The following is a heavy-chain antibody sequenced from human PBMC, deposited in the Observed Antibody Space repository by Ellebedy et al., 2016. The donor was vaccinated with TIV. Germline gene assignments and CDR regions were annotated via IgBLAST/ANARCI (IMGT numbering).Heavy chain of an antibody. J-gene: IGHJ4*02. D-gene: IGHD4-23*01. Sequence: GESLKISCPASGFTFSSYDMHWVRQATGNGLEWVSAIGTAGDTYYPGSVKGRFTISRENAKNSLYLQMNSLRAGDTAVYYCARGLDTVGIDYWGQGTLVTVSS. CDR1: GFTFSSYD. CDR2: IGTAGDT. CDR3: ARGLDTVGIDY. V-gene: IGHV3-13*01.